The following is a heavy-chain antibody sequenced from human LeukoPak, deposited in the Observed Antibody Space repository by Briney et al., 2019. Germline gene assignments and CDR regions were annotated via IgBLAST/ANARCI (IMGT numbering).Heavy chain of an antibody. V-gene: IGHV4-34*01. Sequence: SETLSLTCAVYGGSFSGYYWSWIRQPPGKGLEWIGEINHSGSTNYNPSLKSRVTISVDTSKNQFSLKLSSVTAADTAVYYCAREGYCSSTGCYRRPNWFDPWGQGTLVTVSS. D-gene: IGHD2-2*02. CDR3: AREGYCSSTGCYRRPNWFDP. J-gene: IGHJ5*02. CDR1: GGSFSGYY. CDR2: INHSGST.